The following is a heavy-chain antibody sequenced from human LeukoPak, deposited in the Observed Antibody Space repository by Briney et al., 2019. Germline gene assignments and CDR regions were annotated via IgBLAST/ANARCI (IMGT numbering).Heavy chain of an antibody. J-gene: IGHJ6*03. D-gene: IGHD2-21*01. Sequence: GGSLRHSCAASGFTFTSYAMSWVRQAPGKGREGVSAISGSGGSTYYADSVKGRFTISRDNSKNTLYLQMNSLRAEDTAVYYCATACGGDCYIYYYYMDVWGKGTTVTVSS. CDR3: ATACGGDCYIYYYYMDV. CDR2: ISGSGGST. V-gene: IGHV3-23*01. CDR1: GFTFTSYA.